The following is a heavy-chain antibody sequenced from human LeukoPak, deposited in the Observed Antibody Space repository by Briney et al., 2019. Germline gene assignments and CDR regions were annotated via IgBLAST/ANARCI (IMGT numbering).Heavy chain of an antibody. CDR1: GFTFSTFA. J-gene: IGHJ4*02. V-gene: IGHV3-15*01. Sequence: GGSLRLSCAASGFTFSTFAMIWVRQPPGKGLEWVGRIKSKNDGGTTDYAAPVKGRFTISRDDSEDTLYLQMNSLKTDDTGVYYCTTEIHWGQGTLVTVSS. CDR2: IKSKNDGGTT. CDR3: TTEIH.